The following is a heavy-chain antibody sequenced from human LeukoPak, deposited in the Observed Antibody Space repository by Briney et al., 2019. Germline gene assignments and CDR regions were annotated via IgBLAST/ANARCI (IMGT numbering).Heavy chain of an antibody. CDR1: GFTFSSYG. Sequence: GGSLRLSCAASGFTFSSYGMHWVRQAPGKGLEWVAVISYDGSNKYYADSVKGRFTISRDNHKHTLHLQINGLRAEDTAVYYCAKALAEYSSGWYGGYYWGQGTLVTVSS. D-gene: IGHD6-19*01. CDR3: AKALAEYSSGWYGGYY. J-gene: IGHJ4*02. CDR2: ISYDGSNK. V-gene: IGHV3-30*18.